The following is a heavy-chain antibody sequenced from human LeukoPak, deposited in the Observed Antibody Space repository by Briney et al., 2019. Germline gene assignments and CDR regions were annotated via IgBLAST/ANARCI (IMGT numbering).Heavy chain of an antibody. CDR3: ATGRRHYGSGSYVDY. J-gene: IGHJ4*02. CDR2: INHSGST. D-gene: IGHD3-10*01. V-gene: IGHV4-39*07. CDR1: GGSISSGDYY. Sequence: KPSETLSLTCTVSGGSISSGDYYWSWIRQPPGKGLVWIGEINHSGSTNYNPSLKSRVTISVDTSKNQFSLKLSSVTAADTAVYYCATGRRHYGSGSYVDYWGQGTLVTVSS.